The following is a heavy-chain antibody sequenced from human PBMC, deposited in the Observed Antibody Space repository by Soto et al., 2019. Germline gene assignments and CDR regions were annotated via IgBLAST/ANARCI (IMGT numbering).Heavy chain of an antibody. D-gene: IGHD7-27*01. CDR1: GFTFSSYS. CDR3: ARDLNWGAFDI. J-gene: IGHJ3*02. CDR2: IGTSSNTI. V-gene: IGHV3-48*01. Sequence: EVQLVESGGGLVQPGGSLRLSCAASGFTFSSYSMNWVRQAPGRGLEWASYIGTSSNTIYYADSVKGRFTISRDNAKNSLYLQMNSLRGEDTAVYYCARDLNWGAFDIWGQGTMVTVSS.